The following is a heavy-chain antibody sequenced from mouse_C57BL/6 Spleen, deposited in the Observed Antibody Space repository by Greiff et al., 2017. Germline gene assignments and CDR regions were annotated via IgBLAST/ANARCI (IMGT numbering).Heavy chain of an antibody. CDR2: ISSGSSTI. V-gene: IGHV5-17*01. D-gene: IGHD2-4*01. CDR3: ARARGDDYDDGGFDY. Sequence: EVQVVESGGGLVKPGGSLKLSCAASGFTFSDYGMHWVRQAPEKGLEWVAYISSGSSTIYYADTVKGRFTISRDNAKNTLFLQMTSLRSEDTAMYYCARARGDDYDDGGFDYWGQGTTLTVSS. CDR1: GFTFSDYG. J-gene: IGHJ2*01.